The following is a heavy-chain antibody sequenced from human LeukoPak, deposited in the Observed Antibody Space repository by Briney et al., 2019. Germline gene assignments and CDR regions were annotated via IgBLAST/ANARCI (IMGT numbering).Heavy chain of an antibody. D-gene: IGHD2-2*01. CDR2: ISGSGGST. CDR1: GFTFSNYA. Sequence: PGGSLRLSCAASGFTFSNYAMSWVRQAPGKGLEWVSAISGSGGSTYYADSVKGRFTNSRDNSKNTLYLQMNSLRAEDTAVYYCAKDPRYCSSTSCPHLGMDVWGQGTTVTVSS. V-gene: IGHV3-23*01. J-gene: IGHJ6*02. CDR3: AKDPRYCSSTSCPHLGMDV.